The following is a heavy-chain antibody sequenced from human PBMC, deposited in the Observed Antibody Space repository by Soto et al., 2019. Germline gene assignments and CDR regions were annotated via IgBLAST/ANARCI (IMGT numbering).Heavy chain of an antibody. D-gene: IGHD2-2*01. CDR2: ISSSGSTI. V-gene: IGHV3-11*04. Sequence: PGGSLRLSCAASGFTFSDYHMSWIRQAPGKGLEWVSYISSSGSTIYYADSVKGRFTISRDNSKNTLYLQMNSLRAEDTAVYYCARLSGYCSSTSCYAFDYWGQGTLVTVSS. CDR1: GFTFSDYH. CDR3: ARLSGYCSSTSCYAFDY. J-gene: IGHJ4*02.